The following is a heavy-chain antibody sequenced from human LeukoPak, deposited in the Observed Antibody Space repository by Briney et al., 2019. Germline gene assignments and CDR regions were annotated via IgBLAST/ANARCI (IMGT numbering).Heavy chain of an antibody. CDR2: INPNSGDA. V-gene: IGHV1-2*02. D-gene: IGHD5-12*01. J-gene: IGHJ4*02. CDR1: GYTFTDYY. CDR3: ARGYRGYDSSEFDY. Sequence: ASVKVSCKASGYTFTDYYMHWVRQAPGHGLEWMGWINPNSGDANYAQKFQGRVTMTRDTSISTAYMELSRLRSDDTAVYYCARGYRGYDSSEFDYWGQGTLVTVSS.